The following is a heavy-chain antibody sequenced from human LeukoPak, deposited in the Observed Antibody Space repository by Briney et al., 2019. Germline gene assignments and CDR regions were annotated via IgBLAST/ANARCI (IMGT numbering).Heavy chain of an antibody. D-gene: IGHD3-10*01. CDR2: IKEDGSET. Sequence: GWSLRLSCAASGFTLSGYWMSWVRQAPGKGLEWVANIKEDGSETYYVDSVKGRFTISRDNAKNSLYLHMNSLTAEDTAMYYCARDWVAGVPFDAFDIWGQGTMVSVSS. J-gene: IGHJ3*02. CDR3: ARDWVAGVPFDAFDI. CDR1: GFTLSGYW. V-gene: IGHV3-7*01.